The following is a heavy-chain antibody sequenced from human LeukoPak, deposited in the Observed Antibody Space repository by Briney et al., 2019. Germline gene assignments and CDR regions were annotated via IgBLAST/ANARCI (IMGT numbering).Heavy chain of an antibody. CDR2: ISSGSYI. CDR3: ARGYCSGGSCYSGSYY. D-gene: IGHD2-15*01. Sequence: PGGSPRLSCAASGFPFSSYNLNWVRQAPGKGLEWVSSISSGSYIYYADSVKGRFTISRDNAKNSVYLQMNSLRAEDTAVYYCARGYCSGGSCYSGSYYWGQGTLVTVSS. J-gene: IGHJ4*02. V-gene: IGHV3-21*01. CDR1: GFPFSSYN.